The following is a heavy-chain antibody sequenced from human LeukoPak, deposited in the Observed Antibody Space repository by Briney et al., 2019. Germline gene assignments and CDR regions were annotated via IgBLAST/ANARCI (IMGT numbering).Heavy chain of an antibody. D-gene: IGHD4-17*01. Sequence: GGSLRLSCAASGFTFSTYNMNWVRQAPGKGLEWVSSISSTSSYIYYADSVKGRFTISRDNAKNSLYLQMNSLRAEDTAVYYCVRGKTTVTTWFDPWGQGTLVTVSS. CDR2: ISSTSSYI. V-gene: IGHV3-21*01. CDR3: VRGKTTVTTWFDP. J-gene: IGHJ5*02. CDR1: GFTFSTYN.